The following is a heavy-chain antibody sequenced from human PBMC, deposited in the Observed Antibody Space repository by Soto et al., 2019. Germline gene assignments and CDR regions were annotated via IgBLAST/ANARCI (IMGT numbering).Heavy chain of an antibody. CDR3: ARSSMDAKYYYMDV. Sequence: SETLSLTCTVSGGSISSYYWSWIRQPPGKGLEWIGYIYYSGSTNYNPSLKSRVTISVDTSKNQFSLKLSSVTAADTAVYYCARSSMDAKYYYMDVWGKGTTVTVSS. D-gene: IGHD2-2*03. CDR1: GGSISSYY. CDR2: IYYSGST. V-gene: IGHV4-59*01. J-gene: IGHJ6*03.